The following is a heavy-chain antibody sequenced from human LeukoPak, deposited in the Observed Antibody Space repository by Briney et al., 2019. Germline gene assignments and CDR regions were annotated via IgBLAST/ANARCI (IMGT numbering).Heavy chain of an antibody. CDR2: ISSSSTTI. CDR3: VSPTADYPFLYYFDS. D-gene: IGHD5-12*01. CDR1: GFPFSDYY. V-gene: IGHV3-11*01. Sequence: PGGPLRLSCAASGFPFSDYYMSWIRQAPGKGLEWVSYISSSSTTIYYADSVKGRFTMSRDNAKNSLYLQMNSLRAEDTAVYYCVSPTADYPFLYYFDSWGQGTLVTVSS. J-gene: IGHJ4*02.